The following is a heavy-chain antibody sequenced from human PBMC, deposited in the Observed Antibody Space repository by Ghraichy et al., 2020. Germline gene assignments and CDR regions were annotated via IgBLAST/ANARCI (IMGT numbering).Heavy chain of an antibody. Sequence: GGSLRLSCAASGFTFSSYSMNWVRQAPGKGLEWVSSISSSSSYIYYADSVKGRFTISRDNAKNSLYLQMNSLRAEDTAVYYCASPQQWLVVGAFDIWGQGTMVTVSS. D-gene: IGHD6-19*01. J-gene: IGHJ3*02. CDR1: GFTFSSYS. V-gene: IGHV3-21*01. CDR3: ASPQQWLVVGAFDI. CDR2: ISSSSSYI.